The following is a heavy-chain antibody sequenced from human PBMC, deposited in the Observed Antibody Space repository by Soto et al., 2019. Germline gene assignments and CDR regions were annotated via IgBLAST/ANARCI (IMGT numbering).Heavy chain of an antibody. CDR3: AKSDYSGTTPHDAFDI. D-gene: IGHD1-26*01. CDR2: ISGSGGST. CDR1: GFTFISYA. J-gene: IGHJ3*02. Sequence: GGSLRLSCAASGFTFISYAMSWVRQAPGKGLEWVSAISGSGGSTYYADSVKGRFTISRDNSKNTLYLQMNSLRAEDTAVYYCAKSDYSGTTPHDAFDIWGQGTMVTVSS. V-gene: IGHV3-23*01.